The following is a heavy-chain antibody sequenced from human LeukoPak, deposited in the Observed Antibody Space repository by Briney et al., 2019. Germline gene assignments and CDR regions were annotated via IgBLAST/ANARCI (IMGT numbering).Heavy chain of an antibody. CDR2: ISAYNGNT. J-gene: IGHJ4*02. Sequence: ASVKVSCKASGYTFTSYGISWVRQAPGQGLEWMGWISAYNGNTNYAQKLQGRVTMTTDTSTSTAYMELRSLRSDDTAVYYCARGEYCSGGSCYSGFDCWGQGTLVTVSS. D-gene: IGHD2-15*01. V-gene: IGHV1-18*01. CDR1: GYTFTSYG. CDR3: ARGEYCSGGSCYSGFDC.